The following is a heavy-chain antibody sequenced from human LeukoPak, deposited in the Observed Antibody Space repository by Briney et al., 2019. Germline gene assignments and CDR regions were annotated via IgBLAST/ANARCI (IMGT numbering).Heavy chain of an antibody. CDR1: GFTFSSDA. V-gene: IGHV3-23*01. D-gene: IGHD3-22*01. CDR2: ISGSGGST. CDR3: AKAAGNYYDSSGYLFDY. Sequence: PGGSLRLSCAASGFTFSSDAMSWVRQAPGKGLEWVSAISGSGGSTYYADSVKGRFTISRDNSKNTLYLQMNSLRAEDTAVYYCAKAAGNYYDSSGYLFDYWGQGTLVTVSS. J-gene: IGHJ4*02.